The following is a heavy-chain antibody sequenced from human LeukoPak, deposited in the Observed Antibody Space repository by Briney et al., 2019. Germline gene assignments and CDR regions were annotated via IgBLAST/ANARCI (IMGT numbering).Heavy chain of an antibody. CDR2: ISWNSGSI. CDR1: GFTFDDYA. CDR3: AKDKSSSTSCCPDY. V-gene: IGHV3-9*01. D-gene: IGHD2-2*01. Sequence: GGSLRLSCAASGFTFDDYAMHWVRQAPGKGLEWVSGISWNSGSIGYADSVKGRFTISRDNAKNSLYLQMNRLRAEDTALYYCAKDKSSSTSCCPDYWGQGTLVTVSS. J-gene: IGHJ4*02.